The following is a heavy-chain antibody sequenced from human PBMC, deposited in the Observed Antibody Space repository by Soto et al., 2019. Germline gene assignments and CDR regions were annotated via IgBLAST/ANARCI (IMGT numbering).Heavy chain of an antibody. V-gene: IGHV3-13*01. D-gene: IGHD6-19*01. CDR2: IGTAGDT. CDR1: GFTFSSYD. J-gene: IGHJ2*01. CDR3: ARVEREKYSSGWYRYFDL. Sequence: LRLSCAASGFTFSSYDMHWVRQATGKGLEWVSAIGTAGDTYYPGSVKGRFTISRENAKNSLYLQMNSLRAGDTAVYYCARVEREKYSSGWYRYFDLWGRGTLVTVSS.